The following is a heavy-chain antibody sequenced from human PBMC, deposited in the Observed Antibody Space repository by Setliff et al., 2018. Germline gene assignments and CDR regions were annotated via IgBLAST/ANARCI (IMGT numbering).Heavy chain of an antibody. V-gene: IGHV1-2*04. CDR2: INPNSGGT. CDR1: GYTFTGSY. D-gene: IGHD3-3*01. J-gene: IGHJ4*02. Sequence: ASVKVSCKASGYTFTGSYMHWVRQAPGQGLEWMGWINPNSGGTKYAQKFQGWVTMNRDTSISTAYMELSRLNSDDTAVYYCARGRDFWSGYLVYWGQGTLVTVSS. CDR3: ARGRDFWSGYLVY.